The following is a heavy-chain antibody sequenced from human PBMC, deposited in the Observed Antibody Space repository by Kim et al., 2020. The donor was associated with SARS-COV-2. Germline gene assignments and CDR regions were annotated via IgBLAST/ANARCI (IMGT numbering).Heavy chain of an antibody. CDR1: GGSISSYY. CDR2: IYYSGST. D-gene: IGHD3-9*01. J-gene: IGHJ3*02. V-gene: IGHV4-59*01. Sequence: SETLSLTCTVSGGSISSYYWSWIRQPPGKGLEWIGYIYYSGSTNYNPSLKSRVTISVDTSKNQFSLKLSSVTAADTAVYYCAGTYYDILTGSEDAFDIWGQGTMVTVSS. CDR3: AGTYYDILTGSEDAFDI.